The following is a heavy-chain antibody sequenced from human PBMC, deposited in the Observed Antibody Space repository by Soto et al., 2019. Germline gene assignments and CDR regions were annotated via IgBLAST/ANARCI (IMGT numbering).Heavy chain of an antibody. V-gene: IGHV3-33*06. Sequence: WGSLRLSCAASGFTFSGYGMHWVRQAPGKGLEWVAVMWYDGSNKYYADSVKGRCTISRDNSKNTLNLQMNSLRAEDTAVYYWAKDLSGSGSYYLDYWGQGALVTVSS. CDR2: MWYDGSNK. CDR3: AKDLSGSGSYYLDY. J-gene: IGHJ4*02. CDR1: GFTFSGYG. D-gene: IGHD3-10*01.